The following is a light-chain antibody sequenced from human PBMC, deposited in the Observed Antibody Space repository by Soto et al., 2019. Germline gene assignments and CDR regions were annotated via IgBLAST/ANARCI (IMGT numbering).Light chain of an antibody. Sequence: IVLTQSPATVSLSPGERATLSCRASQSVRSYLAWYQQKPGQAPRLLIYEASNRATGIPARFSGSGSGTDFTLTISSLEPEDFAVYYCQQRSNWPLTFGGGTKVDIK. J-gene: IGKJ4*01. CDR2: EAS. V-gene: IGKV3-11*01. CDR1: QSVRSY. CDR3: QQRSNWPLT.